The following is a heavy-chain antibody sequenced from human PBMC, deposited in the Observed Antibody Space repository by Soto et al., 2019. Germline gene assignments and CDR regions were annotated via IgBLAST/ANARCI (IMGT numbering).Heavy chain of an antibody. J-gene: IGHJ4*02. CDR1: GFTFGSHA. CDR2: ISGSGGSA. D-gene: IGHD3-3*01. V-gene: IGHV3-23*01. CDR3: AKEPYSDFWSAYYYFGY. Sequence: EVQLLESGGGLVQPGGSLRLSCAASGFTFGSHAMIWVRQAPGKGLEWVSAISGSGGSAYYADSVKGRFTISRDNSINTLYLQMNSLRAEDTALYYCAKEPYSDFWSAYYYFGYWGQGTLVTVSS.